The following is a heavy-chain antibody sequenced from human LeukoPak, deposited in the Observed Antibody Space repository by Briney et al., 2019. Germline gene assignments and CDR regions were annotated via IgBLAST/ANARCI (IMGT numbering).Heavy chain of an antibody. D-gene: IGHD5-18*01. Sequence: SETLSLTCTVSGGSISSYYWSWIRQPPGRGLEWTGYIYYSGSTNYNPSLKSRVTISVDTSKNQFSLKLSSVTAADTAVYYCARRKRYSYGPYYYYYMDVWGKGTTVTVSS. CDR2: IYYSGST. CDR3: ARRKRYSYGPYYYYYMDV. V-gene: IGHV4-59*01. J-gene: IGHJ6*03. CDR1: GGSISSYY.